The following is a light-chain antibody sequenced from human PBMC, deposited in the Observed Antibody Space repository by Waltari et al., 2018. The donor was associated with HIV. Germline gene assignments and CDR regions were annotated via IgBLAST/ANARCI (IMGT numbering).Light chain of an antibody. CDR3: MQGVQTPVT. CDR2: LGS. J-gene: IGKJ3*01. CDR1: QSLLHSNEYNY. V-gene: IGKV2-28*01. Sequence: IVMTQFPLSLPVNPGEPAPISCMSPQSLLHSNEYNYLSWFLQKPGQSPRRLSYLGSNRASGVPDRFSGGGSGTNFTLKIRRVEADDVGVYYGMQGVQTPVTLGPGTKVDI.